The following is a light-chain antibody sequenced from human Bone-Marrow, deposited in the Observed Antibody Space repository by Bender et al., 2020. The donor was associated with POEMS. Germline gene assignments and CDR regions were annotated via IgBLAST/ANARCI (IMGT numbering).Light chain of an antibody. CDR3: ASYTTAATLV. CDR2: DVS. V-gene: IGLV2-14*02. J-gene: IGLJ3*02. CDR1: TSDIGSYTL. Sequence: QSALTQPASVSGSPGQSITISCTGTTSDIGSYTLVSWYQQHPGNAPKLMINDVSNRPSGVSNRFSGSRSGNTASLIISRLQAEDEAYYYCASYTTAATLVFGGGTELTVL.